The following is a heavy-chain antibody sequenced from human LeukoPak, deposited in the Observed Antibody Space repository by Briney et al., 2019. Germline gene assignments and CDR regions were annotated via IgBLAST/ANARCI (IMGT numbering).Heavy chain of an antibody. V-gene: IGHV3-23*01. CDR3: AKEFYTRSYFTSDY. CDR2: IVGSGGST. Sequence: SGGSLRLSCAASGFTFSSYTMTWVRQAPGKGLEWVSAIVGSGGSTFYADSVKGRFTISRDNSKNTLFLQMNSLRAEDTAVYYCAKEFYTRSYFTSDYWGQGTLVTVSS. J-gene: IGHJ4*02. CDR1: GFTFSSYT. D-gene: IGHD1-26*01.